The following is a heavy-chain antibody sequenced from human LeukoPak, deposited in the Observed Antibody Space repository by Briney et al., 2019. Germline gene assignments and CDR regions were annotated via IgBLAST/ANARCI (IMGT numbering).Heavy chain of an antibody. CDR2: IYDSGTSSGTT. V-gene: IGHV4-59*08. D-gene: IGHD6-19*01. Sequence: SEALSLTCTVSGGSVTTYYWSWIRQPPGKGLEWIAYIYDSGTSSGTTKYNPSLNSRVTISVDRSKNQFSLKLRSVTAADTAVYYCARHEGSTGWYYYWGPGTLVTVSS. J-gene: IGHJ4*02. CDR3: ARHEGSTGWYYY. CDR1: GGSVTTYY.